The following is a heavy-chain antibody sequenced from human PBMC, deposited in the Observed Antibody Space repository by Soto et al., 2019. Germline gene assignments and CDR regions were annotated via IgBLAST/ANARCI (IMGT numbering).Heavy chain of an antibody. D-gene: IGHD7-27*01. J-gene: IGHJ5*02. CDR1: GGSISSGGYA. Sequence: QLQLQESGSGLVKPSQTLSLTCVVSGGSISSGGYAWSWIRQPPGKALDWIGYIYGSGNTYYNPSLKSRITTSVDRSKNQFSLKLTSVTAADTAVYYCARDHSGLGGWFDPWGQGTLVTVSS. CDR3: ARDHSGLGGWFDP. CDR2: IYGSGNT. V-gene: IGHV4-30-2*01.